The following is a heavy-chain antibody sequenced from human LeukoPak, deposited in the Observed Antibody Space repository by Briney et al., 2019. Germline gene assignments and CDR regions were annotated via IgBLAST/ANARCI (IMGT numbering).Heavy chain of an antibody. CDR3: ARLRRGVTANWFDP. J-gene: IGHJ5*02. CDR2: INPNSGGT. CDR1: GYTFTGYY. Sequence: ASVKVSCKASGYTFTGYYMHWVRQAPGQGLEWMGWINPNSGGTNYAQKFQGRVTMTRDTSISTAYMELSRLRSDDTAVYYCARLRRGVTANWFDPWGQGTLVTVSS. D-gene: IGHD3-10*01. V-gene: IGHV1-2*02.